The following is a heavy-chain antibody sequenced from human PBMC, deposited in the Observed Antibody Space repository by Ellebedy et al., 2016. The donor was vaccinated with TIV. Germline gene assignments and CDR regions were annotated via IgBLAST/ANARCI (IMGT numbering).Heavy chain of an antibody. J-gene: IGHJ4*02. V-gene: IGHV1-69*13. Sequence: AASVKVSCKASGGTFSSYAISWVRQAPGQGLEWMGGIIPIFGTTNYAQKFQGRVTITADESTSTAYMDLSSLRSEDTAVYYCARDSLLSGYVPYYFEYWGQGTLVTVSS. CDR3: ARDSLLSGYVPYYFEY. D-gene: IGHD5-12*01. CDR1: GGTFSSYA. CDR2: IIPIFGTT.